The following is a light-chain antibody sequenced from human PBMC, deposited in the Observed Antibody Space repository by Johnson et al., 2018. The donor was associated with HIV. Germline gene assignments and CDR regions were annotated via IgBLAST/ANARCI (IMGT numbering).Light chain of an antibody. J-gene: IGLJ1*01. CDR3: GTWDGSLIGYV. Sequence: QSVLTQPPSVSAAPRQKVTISCSGSSSNIGKNYVSWYRHLPGTAPKLLIYDNDKRPSGIPDRFSGSTSGTSATLGITGLQTGDEADYYCGTWDGSLIGYVFGTGTKVTVL. V-gene: IGLV1-51*01. CDR2: DND. CDR1: SSNIGKNY.